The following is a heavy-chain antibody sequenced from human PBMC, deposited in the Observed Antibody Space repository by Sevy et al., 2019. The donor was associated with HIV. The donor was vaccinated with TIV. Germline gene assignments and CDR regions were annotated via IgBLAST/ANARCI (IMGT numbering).Heavy chain of an antibody. J-gene: IGHJ6*02. D-gene: IGHD2-8*02. CDR3: STDPIILLLVTDGMDV. V-gene: IGHV3-15*05. CDR1: GFTLTYAW. CDR2: IKSNADGGTI. Sequence: GGSLRLSCAASGFTLTYAWMNWVRQAPGKGLEWVGRIKSNADGGTIDYAAPVKGRFIISRDDSKNTLYLQMNSLKTEDTGVYYCSTDPIILLLVTDGMDVWGQGTTVTVSS.